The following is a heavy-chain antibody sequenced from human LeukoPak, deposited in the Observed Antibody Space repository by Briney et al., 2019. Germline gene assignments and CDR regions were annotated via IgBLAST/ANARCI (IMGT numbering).Heavy chain of an antibody. J-gene: IGHJ4*02. D-gene: IGHD5-18*01. CDR1: GGSISSSSYY. CDR2: IYYSGST. Sequence: PSETLSLTCTVSGGSISSSSYYWGGIRQPPGKGLEWIGSIYYSGSTYYNPSLKSRVTISVDTSKNQFSLKLSSVTAADTAVYYCARHLPLRGNGYSYGPFFDYWGQGTLVTVSS. V-gene: IGHV4-39*01. CDR3: ARHLPLRGNGYSYGPFFDY.